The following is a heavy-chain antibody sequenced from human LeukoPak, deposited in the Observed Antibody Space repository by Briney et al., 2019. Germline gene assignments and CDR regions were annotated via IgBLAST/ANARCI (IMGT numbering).Heavy chain of an antibody. J-gene: IGHJ2*01. CDR3: AREGTVAGNWNFDL. CDR2: IYYSGRT. Sequence: PSETLSLTCTVSGDSISSYYWSWVRQPPGKGLEWIGYIYYSGRTNYNPSLKSRVTISVDTSKNQFSLKLSSVTAADTAVYYCAREGTVAGNWNFDLWGRGTLVTVSS. CDR1: GDSISSYY. V-gene: IGHV4-59*01. D-gene: IGHD6-19*01.